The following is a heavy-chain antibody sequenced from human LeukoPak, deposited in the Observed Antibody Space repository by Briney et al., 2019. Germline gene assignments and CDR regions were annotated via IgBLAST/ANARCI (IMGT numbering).Heavy chain of an antibody. CDR2: IKQDGSEN. J-gene: IGHJ6*04. CDR1: GSTFSSYG. V-gene: IGHV3-7*03. Sequence: GESLRLSCAASGSTFSSYGMHWVRQAPGKGLEWVANIKQDGSENYYVDSVKGRFTVSRDDAKNSLYLQMNSLRAEDTALYYCAKDISTVPAAISRVAFDIWGKGTTVTVSS. D-gene: IGHD2-2*01. CDR3: AKDISTVPAAISRVAFDI.